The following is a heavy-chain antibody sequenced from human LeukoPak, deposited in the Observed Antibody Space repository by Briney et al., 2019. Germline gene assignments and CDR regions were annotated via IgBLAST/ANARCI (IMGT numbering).Heavy chain of an antibody. CDR3: ARGQHQYYFDY. Sequence: GGSLRLSCAASGFTVSSNYMSWVRQAPGKGLERVSVIYSGGSTYYADSVKGQFTISRDNSKNTLYLQMNSLRAEDTAVYYCARGQHQYYFDYWGQGTLVTVSS. V-gene: IGHV3-53*01. CDR1: GFTVSSNY. D-gene: IGHD2-2*01. J-gene: IGHJ4*02. CDR2: IYSGGST.